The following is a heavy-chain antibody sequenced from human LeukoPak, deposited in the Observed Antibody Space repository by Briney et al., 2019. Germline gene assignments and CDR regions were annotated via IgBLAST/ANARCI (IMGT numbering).Heavy chain of an antibody. CDR3: ARDPYRFAFDI. J-gene: IGHJ3*02. CDR2: INVDGTAE. Sequence: PGGSLRLSCAASGFSFSTIYMSWVRQTPGQGLEWVANINVDGTAEYYVDSVKGRFTISRDNAKNSLYLQMNSLRAEDTAVYYCARDPYRFAFDIWGQETVVLVSS. D-gene: IGHD1-26*01. V-gene: IGHV3-7*03. CDR1: GFSFSTIY.